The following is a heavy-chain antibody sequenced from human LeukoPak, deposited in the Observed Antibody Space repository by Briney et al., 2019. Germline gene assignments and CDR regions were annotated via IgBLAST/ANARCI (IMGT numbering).Heavy chain of an antibody. CDR2: IYTSGSI. Sequence: SETLSLTCAVSGGSISSYYWSWIRQPAGKGLEWIGRIYTSGSINYNPSLKSRVTMSVDTSKNQFSLKLSSVTAADTAVYYCARDGLLNWFDPWGQGTLVTVSS. CDR1: GGSISSYY. J-gene: IGHJ5*02. CDR3: ARDGLLNWFDP. V-gene: IGHV4-4*07. D-gene: IGHD2-15*01.